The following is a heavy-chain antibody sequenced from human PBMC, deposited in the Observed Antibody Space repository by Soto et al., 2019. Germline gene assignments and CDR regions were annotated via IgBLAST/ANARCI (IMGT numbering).Heavy chain of an antibody. J-gene: IGHJ6*02. V-gene: IGHV3-30*18. Sequence: GGSLRLSCAASGFTFSSYGMHWVRQAPGKGLEWVAVISYDGSNKYYADSVKGRFTISRDNSKNTLYLQMNSLRAEDTAVYYCAKVAMDIAVVPAAPKYYYYYGMDVWGQGTTVTVSS. CDR1: GFTFSSYG. CDR3: AKVAMDIAVVPAAPKYYYYYGMDV. CDR2: ISYDGSNK. D-gene: IGHD2-2*03.